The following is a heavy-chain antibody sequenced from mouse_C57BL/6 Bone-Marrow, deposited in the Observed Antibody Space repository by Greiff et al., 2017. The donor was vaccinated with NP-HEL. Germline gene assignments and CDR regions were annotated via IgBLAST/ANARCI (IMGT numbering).Heavy chain of an antibody. Sequence: VKLVESGAELARPGASVKLSCKASGYTFTSYGISWVKQRTGQGLGWIGEIYPRSGNTYYNEKFKGKATLTADKSSSTAYMELRSLTSEDSAVYFCARGFYYGSSYYFDYWGQGTTLTVSS. CDR1: GYTFTSYG. CDR3: ARGFYYGSSYYFDY. V-gene: IGHV1-81*01. CDR2: IYPRSGNT. J-gene: IGHJ2*01. D-gene: IGHD1-1*01.